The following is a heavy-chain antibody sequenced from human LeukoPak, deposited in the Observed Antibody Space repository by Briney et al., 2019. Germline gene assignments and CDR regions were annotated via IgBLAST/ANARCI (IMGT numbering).Heavy chain of an antibody. V-gene: IGHV3-74*01. CDR3: VRDPSNSGNWFDL. D-gene: IGHD4-11*01. CDR2: LGTDGTYT. Sequence: PGGSLRLSCAASGFNLRDYWMHWVCQAPGKGLVWVSRLGTDGTYTNYADSVTGRFTISRDNAKNTLYLQMDSLRAEDTSFYYCVRDPSNSGNWFDLWGQGTLVTVSS. CDR1: GFNLRDYW. J-gene: IGHJ5*02.